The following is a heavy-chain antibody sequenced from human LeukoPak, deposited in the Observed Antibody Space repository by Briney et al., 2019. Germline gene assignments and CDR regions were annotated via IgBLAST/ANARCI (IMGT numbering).Heavy chain of an antibody. J-gene: IGHJ4*02. Sequence: ASVTVSCKASGYTFISYGFTWVRQAPGQGLEWMGWINPNSGGANYAEKFQGRVTMTRDTSISTAYMELSRLRYDDTALYYCARGQSLNDYWGQGTLVTVSS. CDR2: INPNSGGA. V-gene: IGHV1-2*02. CDR3: ARGQSLNDY. CDR1: GYTFISYG.